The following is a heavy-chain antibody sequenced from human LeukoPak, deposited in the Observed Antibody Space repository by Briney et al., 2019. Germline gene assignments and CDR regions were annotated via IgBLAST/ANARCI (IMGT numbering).Heavy chain of an antibody. J-gene: IGHJ6*03. CDR3: AKSMTTVTTLKYYYYMDV. D-gene: IGHD4-17*01. Sequence: GGSLRLSCAASGFTFSSYAMSWVRQAPGKGLEWVSAISGSGGSTYYADSVKGRFTISRDNSKNTLYLQMNSLRAADTAVYYCAKSMTTVTTLKYYYYMDVWGKGTTVTVSS. CDR2: ISGSGGST. V-gene: IGHV3-23*01. CDR1: GFTFSSYA.